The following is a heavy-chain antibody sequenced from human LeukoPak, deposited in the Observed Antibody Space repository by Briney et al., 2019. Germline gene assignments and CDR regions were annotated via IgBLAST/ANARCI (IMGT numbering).Heavy chain of an antibody. CDR2: MNPNNGDT. V-gene: IGHV1-8*02. D-gene: IGHD6-19*01. J-gene: IGHJ4*02. CDR3: ARGRIRYDDYSSGWFVFFEF. Sequence: ASVKVSCKASGYTFTGCYIHWVRQAPGQGLEWMGWMNPNNGDTDYAQNFQGRVTMTRDTSMSTAYMELSSLRSEDTALYYCARGRIRYDDYSSGWFVFFEFWGQGSLVTVSS. CDR1: GYTFTGCY.